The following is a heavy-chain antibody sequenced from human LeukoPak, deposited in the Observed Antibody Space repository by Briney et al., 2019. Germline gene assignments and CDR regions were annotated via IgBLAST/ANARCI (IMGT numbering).Heavy chain of an antibody. CDR1: GYTFTSYD. CDR2: MNPNSGNT. V-gene: IGHV1-8*01. CDR3: ARGFSATTTRDY. D-gene: IGHD4-17*01. J-gene: IGHJ4*02. Sequence: GTSVKVSCKASGYTFTSYDINWVRQATGQGPEWMGLMNPNSGNTVYAQRFQGRVTMTRSTSISTAYMELSNLRSDDTAVYFCARGFSATTTRDYWGQETLVTVS.